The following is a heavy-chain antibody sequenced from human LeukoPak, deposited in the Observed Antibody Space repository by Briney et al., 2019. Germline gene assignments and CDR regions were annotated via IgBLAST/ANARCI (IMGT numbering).Heavy chain of an antibody. CDR1: GFTFDDYA. V-gene: IGHV3-9*01. J-gene: IGHJ3*02. CDR2: ISWNSGSI. CDR3: AKDSMWELREHAAFDI. D-gene: IGHD1-26*01. Sequence: PGRSLRLSCAASGFTFDDYAMHWVRQAPGKGLEWVSGISWNSGSIGYADSVKGRFTISRDNAKNSLYLQMNSLRAEDTALYYCAKDSMWELREHAAFDIWGQGTMVTVSS.